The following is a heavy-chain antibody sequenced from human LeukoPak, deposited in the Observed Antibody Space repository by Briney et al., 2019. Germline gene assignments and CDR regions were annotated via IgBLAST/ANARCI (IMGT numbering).Heavy chain of an antibody. CDR2: MNPNSGST. Sequence: ASVKVSFKSSGYTFTIYDINWVRQATGQGLEWMRWMNPNSGSTGYAQKFQGRVTITRNTSISTAYMELSGLRSEDTAVYYCARGRSTGYPYYFEYWGQGTLVTVSS. D-gene: IGHD5-12*01. V-gene: IGHV1-8*03. J-gene: IGHJ4*02. CDR1: GYTFTIYD. CDR3: ARGRSTGYPYYFEY.